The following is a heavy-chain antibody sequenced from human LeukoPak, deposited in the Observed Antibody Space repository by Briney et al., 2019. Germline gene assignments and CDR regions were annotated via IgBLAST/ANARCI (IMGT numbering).Heavy chain of an antibody. J-gene: IGHJ6*02. V-gene: IGHV1-18*01. CDR1: GYTFTSYG. CDR2: ISAYNGNT. Sequence: PAASVKVSCKASGYTFTSYGISWVRQAPGQGLEWMGWISAYNGNTNYAQKLQGRVTMTTDTSTSTAYMELRSLRSDDTAVYYCARDFSVNYYGSGRRSGMDVWGQGTTVTVSS. D-gene: IGHD3-10*01. CDR3: ARDFSVNYYGSGRRSGMDV.